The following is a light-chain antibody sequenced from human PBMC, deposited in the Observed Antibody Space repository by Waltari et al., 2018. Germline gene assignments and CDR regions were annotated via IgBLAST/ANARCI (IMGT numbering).Light chain of an antibody. CDR1: GANVRGRFD. V-gene: IGLV1-40*01. J-gene: IGLJ3*02. CDR2: GNN. Sequence: SVLTQPPSVSGPPGQRVSISCTGCGANVRGRFDVHWFQQLPGTAPKLLVYGNNSRPSGVPDRFSASKSGTSASLAITGLQAEDEADYYCQSYDSSLTGSWVFGGGTKLTVL. CDR3: QSYDSSLTGSWV.